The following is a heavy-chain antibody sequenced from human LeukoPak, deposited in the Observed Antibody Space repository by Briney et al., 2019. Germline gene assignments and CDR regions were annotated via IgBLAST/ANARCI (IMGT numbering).Heavy chain of an antibody. D-gene: IGHD6-13*01. V-gene: IGHV3-7*01. CDR3: AKGSYSSSWYPGFDY. J-gene: IGHJ4*02. Sequence: QPGGSLRLSCAASGFTFSSYSMNWVRQAPGKGLEWVANIKQDGSENYYVDSVKGRFTISRDNSKNTLYLQMNSLRAEDTAVYYCAKGSYSSSWYPGFDYWGQGTLVTVSS. CDR2: IKQDGSEN. CDR1: GFTFSSYS.